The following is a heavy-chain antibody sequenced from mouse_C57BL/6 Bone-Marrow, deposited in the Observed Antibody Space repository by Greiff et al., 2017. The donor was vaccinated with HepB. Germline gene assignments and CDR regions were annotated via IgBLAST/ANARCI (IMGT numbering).Heavy chain of an antibody. J-gene: IGHJ3*01. CDR3: ARDRGVTTPTGFAY. V-gene: IGHV5-16*01. Sequence: EVKLMESEGGLVQPGSSMKLSCTASGFTFSDYYMAWVRQVPEKGLEWVANINYDGSSTYYLDSLKSRFIISRDNAKNILYLQMSSLKSEDTATYYCARDRGVTTPTGFAYWGQGTLVTVSA. D-gene: IGHD2-5*01. CDR1: GFTFSDYY. CDR2: INYDGSST.